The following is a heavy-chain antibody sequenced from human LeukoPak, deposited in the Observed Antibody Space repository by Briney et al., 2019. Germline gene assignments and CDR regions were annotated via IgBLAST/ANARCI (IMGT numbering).Heavy chain of an antibody. CDR3: ARVSVGYFDY. CDR2: IYYSGST. V-gene: IGHV4-59*01. CDR1: GGSISSYY. Sequence: PSETLSLTCTVSGGSISSYYWSWIRQPPGKGLEWIGCIYYSGSTNYNPSLKSRVTISVDTSKNQFSLKLSSVTAADTAVYYCARVSVGYFDYWGQGTLVTVSS. J-gene: IGHJ4*02.